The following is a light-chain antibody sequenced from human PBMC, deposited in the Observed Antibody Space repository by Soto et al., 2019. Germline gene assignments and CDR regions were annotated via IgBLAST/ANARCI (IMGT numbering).Light chain of an antibody. Sequence: QSALTQPASVSGSPGQTVTISCTGTSSDVGGYNYVSWYQQHPGKAPKLMIYEVSNRPSGVSNRFSGSKSGNTASLTISGLQAEDEADYYCSLYTSSSTVVFGGGAKLPVL. CDR2: EVS. CDR3: SLYTSSSTVV. V-gene: IGLV2-14*01. CDR1: SSDVGGYNY. J-gene: IGLJ2*01.